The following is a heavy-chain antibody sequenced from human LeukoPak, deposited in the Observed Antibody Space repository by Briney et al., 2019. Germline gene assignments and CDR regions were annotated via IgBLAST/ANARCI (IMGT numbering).Heavy chain of an antibody. V-gene: IGHV5-51*01. J-gene: IGHJ4*02. D-gene: IGHD2-15*01. Sequence: GESLKICCKDSGYKFLTNWIGWVRQRPGKGLEWVGIIYTDDSDTRYSPAFQGQVTISADKSIRTAYLQWSSLKASDTAIYFCARLTGSAAHIEYFDYWGQGTLVTVSS. CDR2: IYTDDSDT. CDR1: GYKFLTNW. CDR3: ARLTGSAAHIEYFDY.